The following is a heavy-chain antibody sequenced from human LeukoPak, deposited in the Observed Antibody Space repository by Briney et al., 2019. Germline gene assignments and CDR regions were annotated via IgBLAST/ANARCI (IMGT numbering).Heavy chain of an antibody. Sequence: PGRSLRLSCAASGFTFSIYGMHWVRQAPGKGLEWVAFMWYDGSNESYADSVKGRFTISRDNPKNTLYLQMNSLRAEDTAVYYCARDTVAHYDILTGYYYYYGMDVWGQGTTVTVSS. CDR2: MWYDGSNE. J-gene: IGHJ6*02. CDR3: ARDTVAHYDILTGYYYYYGMDV. CDR1: GFTFSIYG. V-gene: IGHV3-33*01. D-gene: IGHD3-9*01.